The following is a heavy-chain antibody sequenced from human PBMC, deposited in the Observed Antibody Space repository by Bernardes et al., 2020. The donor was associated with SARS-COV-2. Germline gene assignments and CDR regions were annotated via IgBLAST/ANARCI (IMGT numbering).Heavy chain of an antibody. D-gene: IGHD3-10*01. CDR2: ISGSGGST. CDR3: AKSWPKVRGVIITNWFDP. CDR1: GFTCSSYA. Sequence: WGSLRLSCAASGFTCSSYAMSWIRQAPGKGLEWVSAISGSGGSTYYADSVKGRFTISRDNSKNTLYLQMNSLRAEDTAVYYCAKSWPKVRGVIITNWFDPWGQGTLVTVSS. J-gene: IGHJ5*02. V-gene: IGHV3-23*01.